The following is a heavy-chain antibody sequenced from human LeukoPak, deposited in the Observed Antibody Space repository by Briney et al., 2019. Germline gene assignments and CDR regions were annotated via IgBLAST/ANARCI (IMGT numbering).Heavy chain of an antibody. CDR2: ISGNGGST. CDR1: GFTFSRYP. J-gene: IGHJ4*02. CDR3: AKDADAWDYFDY. Sequence: GGSLRLSCSASGFTFSRYPMHWVRQAPGKGQEYVSAISGNGGSTYYADSVKGRFTVSRDNSKNTLYLQMNSLRAEDTAVYYCAKDADAWDYFDYWGQGTLVTVSS. V-gene: IGHV3-64*04. D-gene: IGHD7-27*01.